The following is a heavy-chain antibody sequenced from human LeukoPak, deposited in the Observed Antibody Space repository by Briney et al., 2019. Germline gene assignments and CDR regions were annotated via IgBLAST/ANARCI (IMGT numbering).Heavy chain of an antibody. J-gene: IGHJ6*02. Sequence: GTSLRLSCAASGFTFSSNGMHWVRQAPGKGLEWVAVVSFDGSNKYFEDSVKGRFSISRDNSRNTLYLQMNSLGAEDTAVYYCARAGRGWFGSMDVWGQGTTVTVSS. CDR3: ARAGRGWFGSMDV. D-gene: IGHD3-10*01. V-gene: IGHV3-33*01. CDR1: GFTFSSNG. CDR2: VSFDGSNK.